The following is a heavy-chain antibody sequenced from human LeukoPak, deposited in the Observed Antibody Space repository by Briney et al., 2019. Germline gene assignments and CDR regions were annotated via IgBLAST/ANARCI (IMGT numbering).Heavy chain of an antibody. Sequence: SETLSLTCTVSGGSISSGGYYWSWIRQPPGKGLEWIGYIYHSGSTYYNPSLKSRVTISVDRSKNQFSLKLSSVTAADTAVYYCARETLFYYYDSSGYLDYWGQGTLVTVSS. CDR2: IYHSGST. CDR1: GGSISSGGYY. J-gene: IGHJ4*02. D-gene: IGHD3-22*01. V-gene: IGHV4-30-2*01. CDR3: ARETLFYYYDSSGYLDY.